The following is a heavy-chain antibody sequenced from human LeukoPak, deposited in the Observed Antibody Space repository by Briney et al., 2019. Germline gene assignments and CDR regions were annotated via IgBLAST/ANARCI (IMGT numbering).Heavy chain of an antibody. CDR3: ARVLESTSGYYFDY. D-gene: IGHD1-14*01. Sequence: SETLSLTCTVSGYSISSGYYWGWIRQPPGKGLEWIGSIYHSGSTYYNPSLKSRVTISVDTSKNQFSLKLSSVTAADTAVYYCARVLESTSGYYFDYWGQGTLVTVSS. J-gene: IGHJ4*02. V-gene: IGHV4-38-2*02. CDR1: GYSISSGYY. CDR2: IYHSGST.